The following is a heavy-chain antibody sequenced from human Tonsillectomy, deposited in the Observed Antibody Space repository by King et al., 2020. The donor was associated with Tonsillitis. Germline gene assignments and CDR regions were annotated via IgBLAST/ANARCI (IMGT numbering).Heavy chain of an antibody. V-gene: IGHV4-4*02. D-gene: IGHD5-18*01. Sequence: VQLQESGPGLVKPSGTLSLTCDVSGGSFSGSNWWSWVRQPPGKGLEWIGEIYHSGSTNYNPSLKSRVTISVDKAKNQFSLKLRSVTAADTAVYYCAGADLYSYVYEIGYWGQGTLVTVSS. CDR2: IYHSGST. CDR3: AGADLYSYVYEIGY. J-gene: IGHJ4*02. CDR1: GGSFSGSNW.